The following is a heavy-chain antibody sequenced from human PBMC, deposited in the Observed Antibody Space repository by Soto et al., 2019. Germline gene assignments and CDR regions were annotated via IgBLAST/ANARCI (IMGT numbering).Heavy chain of an antibody. CDR1: GSTFSSYA. Sequence: GGSLRLSGAASGSTFSSYAMSWVRQAPGKGLEWVSAISGSGGSTYYADSVKGRFTISRDNSKNTLYLQMNSLRAEDTAVYYCAKDHPRYSSGYGPFDPWGQGTLVTVSS. D-gene: IGHD6-19*01. CDR3: AKDHPRYSSGYGPFDP. V-gene: IGHV3-23*01. J-gene: IGHJ5*02. CDR2: ISGSGGST.